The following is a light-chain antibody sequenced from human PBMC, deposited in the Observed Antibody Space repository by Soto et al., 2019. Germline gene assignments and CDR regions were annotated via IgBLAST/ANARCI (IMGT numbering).Light chain of an antibody. J-gene: IGKJ4*01. Sequence: EIVLTQSPGTLSLSPGERATLSCRASQSITNNYLAWYQRKPGRAHRLLIYGASSRATGIPDRFSGSGSGTDFTLTISRLEPEDFAMYYCQQYGYLVTFGGGTKVDIK. CDR1: QSITNNY. V-gene: IGKV3-20*01. CDR2: GAS. CDR3: QQYGYLVT.